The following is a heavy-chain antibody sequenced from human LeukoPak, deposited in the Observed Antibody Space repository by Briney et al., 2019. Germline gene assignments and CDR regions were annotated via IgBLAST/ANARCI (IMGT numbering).Heavy chain of an antibody. CDR2: INPNSGGT. CDR1: GYTFTGYY. Sequence: ASVKVSCKASGYTFTGYYMHWVRQAPGQGLEWMGWINPNSGGTNYAQKFQGRVTMTRDTSISTTYMELSRLRSDDTAVYYCARDVFRSSSLPFDYWGQGTLVTVSS. J-gene: IGHJ4*02. CDR3: ARDVFRSSSLPFDY. V-gene: IGHV1-2*02. D-gene: IGHD6-6*01.